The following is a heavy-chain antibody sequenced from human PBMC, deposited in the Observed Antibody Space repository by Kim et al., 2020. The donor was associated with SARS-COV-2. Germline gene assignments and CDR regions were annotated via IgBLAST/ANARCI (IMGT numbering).Heavy chain of an antibody. CDR3: AKDPYSSSWIRLIDY. Sequence: GGSLRLSCAASGFTFSSYAMSWVRQAPGKGLEWVSAISGSGGSTYYADSVKGRFTISRDNSKNTLYLQMNSLRAEDTAVYYCAKDPYSSSWIRLIDYWGQGTLVTVSS. V-gene: IGHV3-23*01. D-gene: IGHD6-13*01. CDR2: ISGSGGST. CDR1: GFTFSSYA. J-gene: IGHJ4*02.